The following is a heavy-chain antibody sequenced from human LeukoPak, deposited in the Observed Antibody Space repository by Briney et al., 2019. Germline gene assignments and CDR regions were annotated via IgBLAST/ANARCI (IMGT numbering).Heavy chain of an antibody. CDR1: GFTFGDYA. CDR2: IRSKAYGGTT. D-gene: IGHD2-2*01. CDR3: TRGGRYCSSTSCYGFDY. Sequence: GGSLRLSCTASGFTFGDYAMSWFRQAPGKGLGWVGFIRSKAYGGTTEYAASVKGRFTISRDDSKSIAYLQMNSLKTEDTAVYYCTRGGRYCSSTSCYGFDYWGQGTLVTVSS. J-gene: IGHJ4*02. V-gene: IGHV3-49*03.